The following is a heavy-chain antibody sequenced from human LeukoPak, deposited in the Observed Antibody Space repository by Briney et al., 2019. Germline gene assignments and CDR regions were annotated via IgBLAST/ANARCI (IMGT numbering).Heavy chain of an antibody. CDR3: ARKLPGVHFDY. CDR1: GGSISSGGYY. J-gene: IGHJ4*02. Sequence: SETLSLTCTVSGGSISSGGYYWSWIRQPPGKGLEWIGRIYTSGSTNYNPSLKSRVTMSVDTSKNQFSLKLSSVTAADTAVYYCARKLPGVHFDYWGQGTLVTVSS. CDR2: IYTSGST. D-gene: IGHD2-15*01. V-gene: IGHV4-61*02.